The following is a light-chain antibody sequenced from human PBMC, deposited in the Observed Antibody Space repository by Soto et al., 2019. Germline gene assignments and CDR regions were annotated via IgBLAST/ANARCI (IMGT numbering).Light chain of an antibody. CDR1: SSDVGAYNY. J-gene: IGLJ1*01. CDR3: YSYTSSSTYV. V-gene: IGLV2-14*01. Sequence: SVLTQPASWSGSPGQSITISCTGTSSDVGAYNYVPWYQQHPAKVPKLMIYDVSNRPSGVSDRFSGSKSGNTASLTISGLQAEDEADYYCYSYTSSSTYVFGTGTKVTV. CDR2: DVS.